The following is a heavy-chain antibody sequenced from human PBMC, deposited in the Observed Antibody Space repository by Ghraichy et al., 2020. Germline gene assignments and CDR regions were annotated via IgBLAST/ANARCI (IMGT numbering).Heavy chain of an antibody. CDR2: ISGSGGSI. D-gene: IGHD3-16*01. Sequence: GGSLRLSCAASGFTFSSYAMSWVRQAPGKGLEWVSAISGSGGSIYYADSVKGRFTISRDNSKNTLYLQMNSLRAEDTAVYYCAKDRQSIMITFGGAIRDYWGQGTLVTVSS. V-gene: IGHV3-23*01. CDR1: GFTFSSYA. CDR3: AKDRQSIMITFGGAIRDY. J-gene: IGHJ4*02.